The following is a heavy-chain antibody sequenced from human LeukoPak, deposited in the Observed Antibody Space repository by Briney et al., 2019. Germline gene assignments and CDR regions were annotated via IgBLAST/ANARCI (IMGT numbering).Heavy chain of an antibody. CDR3: AKGKTGIAVAGTVDY. CDR2: ISWNSGSI. J-gene: IGHJ4*02. V-gene: IGHV3-9*01. CDR1: GFTFSSYW. Sequence: PGGSLRLSCAASGFTFSSYWMHWVRQAPGKGLEWVSGISWNSGSIGYADSVKGRFTISRDNAKNSLYLQMNSLRAEDTALYYCAKGKTGIAVAGTVDYWGQGTLVTVSS. D-gene: IGHD6-19*01.